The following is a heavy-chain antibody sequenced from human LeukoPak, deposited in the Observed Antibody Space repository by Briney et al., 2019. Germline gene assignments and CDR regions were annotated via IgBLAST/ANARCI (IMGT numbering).Heavy chain of an antibody. CDR3: ATRLVVAARGRIFYYYYYMDV. CDR2: IYSGGST. D-gene: IGHD2-15*01. CDR1: GFSVSSNY. Sequence: GGSLRLSCAASGFSVSSNYMSWVRQAPGKGLEWVSAIYSGGSTYYADSVKGRFTIARDNSKNTLYLGMDSLRAEDRAVYYCATRLVVAARGRIFYYYYYMDVWGKGTTVTVSS. J-gene: IGHJ6*03. V-gene: IGHV3-53*01.